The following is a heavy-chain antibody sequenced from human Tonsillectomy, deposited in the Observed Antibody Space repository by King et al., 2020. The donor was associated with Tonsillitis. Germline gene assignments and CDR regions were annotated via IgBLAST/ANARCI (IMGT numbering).Heavy chain of an antibody. CDR3: AKESQMKGAGATIDY. D-gene: IGHD1-26*01. CDR1: GFTFSTYG. CDR2: IWYDGSNE. Sequence: VQLVQSGGGVVQPGRSLRLSCAASGFTFSTYGMHWVRQAPGKGLEWVATIWYDGSNEDYADSVKGRFTISRDNSKNTLYLQMNSLRVEDTAVYYCAKESQMKGAGATIDYWGQGTLVTVSS. V-gene: IGHV3-33*06. J-gene: IGHJ4*02.